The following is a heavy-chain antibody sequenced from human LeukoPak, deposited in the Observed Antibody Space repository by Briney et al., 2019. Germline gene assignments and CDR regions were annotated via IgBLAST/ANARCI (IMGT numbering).Heavy chain of an antibody. CDR3: ARALQVATKYNWLDP. CDR2: ISSSSSYI. V-gene: IGHV3-21*01. J-gene: IGHJ5*02. CDR1: GFTFSSYS. Sequence: GGSPRLSCAASGFTFSSYSMNWVRQAPGKGLEWVSSISSSSSYIYYADSVKGRFTISRDNAKNSLYLQMNSLRAEDTAVYYCARALQVATKYNWLDPWGQGTLVTVSS. D-gene: IGHD5-12*01.